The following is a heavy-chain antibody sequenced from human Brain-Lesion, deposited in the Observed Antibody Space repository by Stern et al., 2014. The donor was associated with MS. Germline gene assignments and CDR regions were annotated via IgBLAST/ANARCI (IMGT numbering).Heavy chain of an antibody. V-gene: IGHV1-2*02. CDR2: LNPNTGGT. J-gene: IGHJ6*02. Sequence: VQLVQSGAEVKKPGASVKVSCKTSGYIFTGYYIHWVRQAPGQGLEWMAWLNPNTGGTKYAQKLQGRVTMSRDTSISTAYVELSSLTSDDTAVYYCARDQRGITIFGVVTDYYYLGMDVWGQGTTVTVSS. CDR1: GYIFTGYY. CDR3: ARDQRGITIFGVVTDYYYLGMDV. D-gene: IGHD3-3*01.